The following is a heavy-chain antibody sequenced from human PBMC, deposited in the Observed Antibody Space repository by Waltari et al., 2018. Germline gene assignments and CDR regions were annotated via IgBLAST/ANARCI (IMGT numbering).Heavy chain of an antibody. Sequence: QVQLVQSGAEVKKPGASVKVSCKVSGYTLTELSMHWVRQAPGKGLEWMGGFDPEDGETIYAQKFQGRVTMTEDTSTDTAYMELSSLRSEDTAVYYCATSRGYGNGSGNRDAFDIWGQGTMVTVSS. CDR3: ATSRGYGNGSGNRDAFDI. J-gene: IGHJ3*02. CDR2: FDPEDGET. V-gene: IGHV1-24*01. CDR1: GYTLTELS. D-gene: IGHD3-10*01.